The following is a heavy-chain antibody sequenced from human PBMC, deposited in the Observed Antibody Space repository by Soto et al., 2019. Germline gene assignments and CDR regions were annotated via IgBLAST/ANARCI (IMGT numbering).Heavy chain of an antibody. Sequence: QITLKESGPTLVKPTQTLTLTCTFSGFSLSTSGVGVGWIRQPPGKALECLALIYWDDDKRYSPSLKGRLTITKDTSKNQVVLTMTNLDGVDTATYCCAHRNLYASGRNWFDPWGQGTLVTVSS. J-gene: IGHJ5*02. CDR3: AHRNLYASGRNWFDP. CDR2: IYWDDDK. CDR1: GFSLSTSGVG. V-gene: IGHV2-5*02. D-gene: IGHD3-10*01.